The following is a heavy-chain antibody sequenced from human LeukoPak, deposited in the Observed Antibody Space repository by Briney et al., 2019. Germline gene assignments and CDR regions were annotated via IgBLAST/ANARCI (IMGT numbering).Heavy chain of an antibody. J-gene: IGHJ3*02. CDR1: GGSISSYY. V-gene: IGHV4-59*01. CDR2: IYYSGST. D-gene: IGHD7-27*01. CDR3: ARILTGEVGIAFDI. Sequence: PSETLSLTCAVSGGSISSYYWSWTRQPPGKGLEWIGYIYYSGSTNYNPSLKSRVTISVDTSKNQFSLKLSSVTAADTAVYYCARILTGEVGIAFDIWGQGTMVTVSS.